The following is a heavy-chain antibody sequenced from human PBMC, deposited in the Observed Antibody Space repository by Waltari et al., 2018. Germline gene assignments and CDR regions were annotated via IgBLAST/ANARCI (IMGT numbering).Heavy chain of an antibody. CDR3: ARNQRGWFDAFDI. V-gene: IGHV4-39*07. J-gene: IGHJ3*02. D-gene: IGHD6-19*01. CDR2: LHYIGDT. Sequence: QLQLQESGPGLVDPSETLSLTCTASGDSISNNNYYWGWIRQPQGTGLEWIGSLHYIGDTYYSSSLKRRVIISVDTSNNQFSLRLTSVTAADTAIYFCARNQRGWFDAFDIWGQGTAVTVSS. CDR1: GDSISNNNYY.